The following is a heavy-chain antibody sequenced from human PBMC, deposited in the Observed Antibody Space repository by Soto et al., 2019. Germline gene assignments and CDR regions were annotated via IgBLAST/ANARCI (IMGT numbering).Heavy chain of an antibody. CDR1: GYTFTSYA. D-gene: IGHD2-15*01. Sequence: ASVKVSCKASGYTFTSYAMHWVRQAPGQRLEWMGWINAGNGNTKYSQKFQGRVTITRDTSASTAYMELSSLRSEDTAVYYCARDREYCSGGSCVIYGMDVWGQGTTVTVSS. CDR2: INAGNGNT. CDR3: ARDREYCSGGSCVIYGMDV. V-gene: IGHV1-3*01. J-gene: IGHJ6*02.